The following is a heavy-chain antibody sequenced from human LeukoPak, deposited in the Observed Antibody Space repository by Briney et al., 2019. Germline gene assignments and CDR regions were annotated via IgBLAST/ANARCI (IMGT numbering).Heavy chain of an antibody. CDR2: MYYSGRT. CDR1: GDSLSSYY. J-gene: IGHJ4*02. CDR3: ARDSGNYYYFDY. Sequence: SETLSLTCTVSGDSLSSYYWNWIRQSPGKGLEWIGYMYYSGRTNYNPSLESRVTISVDTSKNQFSLKLSSVTAADTAVYYCARDSGNYYYFDYWGQGTLVTVSS. V-gene: IGHV4-59*01. D-gene: IGHD1-26*01.